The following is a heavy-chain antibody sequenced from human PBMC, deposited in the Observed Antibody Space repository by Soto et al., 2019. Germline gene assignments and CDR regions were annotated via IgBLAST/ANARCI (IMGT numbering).Heavy chain of an antibody. J-gene: IGHJ4*02. V-gene: IGHV3-23*01. CDR3: AKRGPDQGDYALDY. CDR2: ISGSGGTT. CDR1: GFTFRSYT. D-gene: IGHD4-17*01. Sequence: EVQLLESGGGLVQPGGSLRLSCAASGFTFRSYTVSWVRQAPGKGLEWVSAISGSGGTTYYADSVKGRFTICRDNSKNTLYLQMSSLRAEDTAVYYCAKRGPDQGDYALDYWGQGTLVTVSS.